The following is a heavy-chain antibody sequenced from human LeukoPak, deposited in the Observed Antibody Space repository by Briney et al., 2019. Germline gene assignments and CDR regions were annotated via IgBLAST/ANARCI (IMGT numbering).Heavy chain of an antibody. D-gene: IGHD4-17*01. Sequence: GGSLRLSCAASGFTVSSNYMSWVRQAPGKGLEWVSVIYSGGSTYYADSVKGRFTISRDNSKNTLYLQMNSLRAEDTAVYYCAREDYGRPRYYYGMDVWGQGTTVTVSS. CDR1: GFTVSSNY. CDR3: AREDYGRPRYYYGMDV. J-gene: IGHJ6*02. V-gene: IGHV3-66*01. CDR2: IYSGGST.